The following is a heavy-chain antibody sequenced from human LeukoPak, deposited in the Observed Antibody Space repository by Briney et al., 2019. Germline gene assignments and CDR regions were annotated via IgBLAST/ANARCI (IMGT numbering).Heavy chain of an antibody. Sequence: GGSLRLSCAASGFTFSDYYMSWIRQAPGKGLEWVSYISSSSSYTNYADSVKGRFTIYRDNAKNSLYLQMNSLRAEDTAVYYCAYMVRGGGIDPWGQGTLVTVSS. CDR3: AYMVRGGGIDP. CDR1: GFTFSDYY. CDR2: ISSSSSYT. V-gene: IGHV3-11*03. D-gene: IGHD3-10*01. J-gene: IGHJ5*02.